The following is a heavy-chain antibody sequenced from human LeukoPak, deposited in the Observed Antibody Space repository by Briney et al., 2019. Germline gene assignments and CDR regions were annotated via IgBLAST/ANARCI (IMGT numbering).Heavy chain of an antibody. CDR3: ATTLSSSGYTYYFDY. Sequence: SQTLSLTCTVSGGSISSGSYYWSWIRQPAGKGLEWIGRIYTSGSTNYNPSLKSRVTISVDTSKNQFSLKLSSVTAADTAVYYCATTLSSSGYTYYFDYWGQGTLVTVSS. J-gene: IGHJ4*02. CDR1: GGSISSGSYY. CDR2: IYTSGST. D-gene: IGHD3-22*01. V-gene: IGHV4-61*02.